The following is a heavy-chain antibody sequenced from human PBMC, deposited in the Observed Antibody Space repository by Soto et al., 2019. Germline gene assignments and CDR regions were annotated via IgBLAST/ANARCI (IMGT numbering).Heavy chain of an antibody. D-gene: IGHD6-19*01. CDR3: AKDNPGIAVAGTVY. Sequence: GGSLRLSCVASGFAFSSYAMSWVRQAPGKGLEWVSAISGSGGSTYYADSVKGRFTISRDNSKNTLYLQMNSLRAEDTAVYYCAKDNPGIAVAGTVYWDQGTLVTVSS. J-gene: IGHJ4*02. CDR2: ISGSGGST. V-gene: IGHV3-23*01. CDR1: GFAFSSYA.